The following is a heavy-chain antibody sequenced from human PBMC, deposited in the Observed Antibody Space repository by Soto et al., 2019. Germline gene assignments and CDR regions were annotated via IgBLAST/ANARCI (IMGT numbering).Heavy chain of an antibody. CDR2: IYYSGST. CDR1: GGSINSYY. V-gene: IGHV4-59*01. D-gene: IGHD4-4*01. CDR3: ARASSNYIRRYNWFDP. Sequence: SETLSLTCTVSGGSINSYYWNWIRQPPGKGLEWIAYIYYSGSTNYNPSVKSRVTMSVDTSKNQFSLKLSSVTAADTAVYYCARASSNYIRRYNWFDPWGQEPWSPSPQ. J-gene: IGHJ5*02.